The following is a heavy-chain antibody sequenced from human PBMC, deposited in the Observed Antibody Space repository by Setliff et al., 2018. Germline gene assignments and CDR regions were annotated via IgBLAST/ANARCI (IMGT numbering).Heavy chain of an antibody. D-gene: IGHD6-6*01. CDR3: ARMAVRVASRPSSPLDYYYYMDL. CDR1: GGSFSGYY. V-gene: IGHV4-34*01. CDR2: ISHSGST. J-gene: IGHJ6*03. Sequence: SETLSLTCAVYGGSFSGYYWSWIRQPPEKGLEWIGEISHSGSTHDNPSLRSRVTMSVDTSKSHFSLTLRSLTAADTAVYYCARMAVRVASRPSSPLDYYYYMDLWGKGATVTVSS.